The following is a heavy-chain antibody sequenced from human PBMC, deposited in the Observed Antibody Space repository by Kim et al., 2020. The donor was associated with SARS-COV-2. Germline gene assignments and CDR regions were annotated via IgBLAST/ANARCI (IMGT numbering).Heavy chain of an antibody. Sequence: GGSLRLSCAASGFTFSSYGMHWVRQAPGKGLEWVAVISYDGSNKYCADSVKGRFTISRDNSKNTLYLQMNSLRAEDTAVYYCAKEGGYSYGPPHYYFDYWGQGTLVTVSS. CDR2: ISYDGSNK. CDR1: GFTFSSYG. J-gene: IGHJ4*02. V-gene: IGHV3-30*18. CDR3: AKEGGYSYGPPHYYFDY. D-gene: IGHD5-18*01.